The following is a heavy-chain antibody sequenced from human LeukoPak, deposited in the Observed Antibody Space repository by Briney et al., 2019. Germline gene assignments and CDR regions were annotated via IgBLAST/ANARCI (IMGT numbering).Heavy chain of an antibody. V-gene: IGHV3-7*01. Sequence: GSLRLSCAASGFTFSRFGMNWVRQAPGKGLEWVANIKQDGSEKYYVDSVKGRFTISRDNAKNSLYLQMNSLRAEDTAVYYCARRYFDYWGQGTLVTVSS. CDR2: IKQDGSEK. CDR3: ARRYFDY. J-gene: IGHJ4*02. CDR1: GFTFSRFG.